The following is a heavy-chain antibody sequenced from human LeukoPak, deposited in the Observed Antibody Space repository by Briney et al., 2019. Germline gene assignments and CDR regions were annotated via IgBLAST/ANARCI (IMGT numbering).Heavy chain of an antibody. CDR1: GFTFNNYW. D-gene: IGHD3-3*01. CDR2: IKPDGSEG. CDR3: ARDGDSFDY. Sequence: GGSLRLSCTTSGFTFNNYWMTWVRQAPGMCLEWVANIKPDGSEGFYADSVEGRFTISRDNAGNSLYLQMNSLTAEDTAVYYCARDGDSFDYWGQGTLVTVSS. V-gene: IGHV3-7*01. J-gene: IGHJ4*02.